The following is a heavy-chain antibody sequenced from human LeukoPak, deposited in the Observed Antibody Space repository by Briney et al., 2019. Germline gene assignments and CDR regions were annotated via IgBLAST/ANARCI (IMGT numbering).Heavy chain of an antibody. J-gene: IGHJ4*02. CDR2: IYSGGST. Sequence: PGGSLRLSCAASGFTVSSNYMSWVRQAPGKGLEWVSVIYSGGSTYYADSVKGRFTISRDNSKNTLYLQMNSLRAEDTAVYYCAVGLRTLALDYWGQGTLVTVSS. D-gene: IGHD1-1*01. CDR3: AVGLRTLALDY. V-gene: IGHV3-66*01. CDR1: GFTVSSNY.